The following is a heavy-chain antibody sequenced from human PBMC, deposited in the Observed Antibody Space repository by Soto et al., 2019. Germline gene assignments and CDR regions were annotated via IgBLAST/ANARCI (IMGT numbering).Heavy chain of an antibody. J-gene: IGHJ6*02. CDR1: GYSVTSYW. CDR3: ARCPLITGTTFFGMDV. V-gene: IGHV5-10-1*01. CDR2: IDPSDSYT. Sequence: GGSLKISCKGSGYSVTSYWISWVRQMPGKGLEWMGRIDPSDSYTNYSPSFQGHVTISADKSISTAYLQWSSLKASDTAMYYCARCPLITGTTFFGMDVWGQGTTVTVSS. D-gene: IGHD1-7*01.